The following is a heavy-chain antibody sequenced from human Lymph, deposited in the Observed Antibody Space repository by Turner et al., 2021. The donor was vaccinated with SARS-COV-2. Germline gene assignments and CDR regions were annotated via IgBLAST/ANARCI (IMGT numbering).Heavy chain of an antibody. CDR1: GFTFSSYA. D-gene: IGHD3-16*01. V-gene: IGHV3-30-3*01. Sequence: QVQLVESGGGVVQPGRSLRLSCAASGFTFSSYAMHWVRQPPGKGLEWVALISYDGSNKYYADSVKGRFTISRDNSKKTLYLQMNSLRAEDTAVYYCARDFGGGMDVWGQGTTVTVSS. J-gene: IGHJ6*02. CDR3: ARDFGGGMDV. CDR2: ISYDGSNK.